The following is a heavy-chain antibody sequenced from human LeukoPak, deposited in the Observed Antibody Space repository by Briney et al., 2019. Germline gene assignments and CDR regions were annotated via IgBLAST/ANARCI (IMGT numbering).Heavy chain of an antibody. CDR3: TRDTGTTGEVKFDP. J-gene: IGHJ5*02. D-gene: IGHD4-17*01. Sequence: SETLPLTCTVSGYSISSGYYWGWIRQPPGKGLEWIGSIYHSGSTYYNPSLKSRVTISVDTSKNQFSLKLSSVTAADTAVYYCTRDTGTTGEVKFDPWGQGTLVTVSS. CDR1: GYSISSGYY. CDR2: IYHSGST. V-gene: IGHV4-38-2*02.